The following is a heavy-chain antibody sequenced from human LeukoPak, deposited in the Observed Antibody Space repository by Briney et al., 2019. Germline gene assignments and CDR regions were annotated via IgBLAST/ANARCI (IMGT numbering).Heavy chain of an antibody. V-gene: IGHV4-34*01. CDR2: INHSGST. J-gene: IGHJ4*02. CDR1: GGSFSGYY. D-gene: IGHD6-19*01. Sequence: KASETLSLTCAVYGGSFSGYYWSWIRQPPGKGLEWIGEINHSGSTNYNPSLKSRVTILVDTSKNQFSLKLSSVTAADTAVYYCARGGGWYGSGKVDYWGQGTLVTVSS. CDR3: ARGGGWYGSGKVDY.